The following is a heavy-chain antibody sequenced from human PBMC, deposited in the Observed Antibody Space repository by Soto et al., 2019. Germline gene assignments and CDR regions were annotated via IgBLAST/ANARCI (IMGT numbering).Heavy chain of an antibody. Sequence: VLLVESGGGAVQPGRSLRLSCAASEFTFSTYPLHWVRQAPGKGLEWVAVISYDETNKYYADSVKGRFTISRDNSKNTLYLQMNSLRADDTAVYYCARGASDFWGGYPEIHYFDYWGQGTLVTVSS. V-gene: IGHV3-30-3*01. D-gene: IGHD3-3*01. CDR2: ISYDETNK. CDR1: EFTFSTYP. CDR3: ARGASDFWGGYPEIHYFDY. J-gene: IGHJ4*02.